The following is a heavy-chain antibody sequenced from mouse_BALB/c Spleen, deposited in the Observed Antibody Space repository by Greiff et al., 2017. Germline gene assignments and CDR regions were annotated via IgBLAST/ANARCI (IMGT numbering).Heavy chain of an antibody. CDR1: GYTFTSYT. V-gene: IGHV1-4*01. CDR3: ARFRGDVEYFDY. Sequence: VQLQESGAELARPGASVKMSCKASGYTFTSYTMHWVKQRPGQGLEWIGYINPSSGYTTYNQKFKDKATLTADKSSSTAYMQLSSLTSEDSAVYYCARFRGDVEYFDYWGQGTTLTGSS. J-gene: IGHJ2*01. CDR2: INPSSGYT. D-gene: IGHD3-1*01.